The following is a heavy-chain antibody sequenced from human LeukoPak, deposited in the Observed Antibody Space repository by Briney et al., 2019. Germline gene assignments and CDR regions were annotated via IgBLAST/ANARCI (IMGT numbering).Heavy chain of an antibody. Sequence: PGGSLRLSCAASGFTFSSYAMHWVRQAPAKGLEWVAVISYDGSNKYYADSVKGRFTISRDNSKNTLYLQMNSLRAEDTAVYYCARDRLGEPREYYFDYWGQGTLVTVSS. CDR2: ISYDGSNK. D-gene: IGHD2-21*01. J-gene: IGHJ4*02. V-gene: IGHV3-30*04. CDR3: ARDRLGEPREYYFDY. CDR1: GFTFSSYA.